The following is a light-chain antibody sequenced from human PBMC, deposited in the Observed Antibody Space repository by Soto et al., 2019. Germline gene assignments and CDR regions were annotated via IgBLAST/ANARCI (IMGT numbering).Light chain of an antibody. V-gene: IGLV1-44*01. CDR1: SSNIGSNT. J-gene: IGLJ2*01. CDR2: SNN. Sequence: QSVLTHPPSASGTPGQRVTISCSGSSSNIGSNTVNWYQQLPGTAPKLLIYSNNQRPSGVPDRFSGSKSGTSASLAISGLQSEDEADYYCAAWDDSLNVVVFGGGTKVTVL. CDR3: AAWDDSLNVVV.